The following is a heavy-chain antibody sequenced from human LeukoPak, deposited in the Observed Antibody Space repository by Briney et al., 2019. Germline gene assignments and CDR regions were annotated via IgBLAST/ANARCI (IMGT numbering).Heavy chain of an antibody. Sequence: GGSLRLSCAASGFTFSSYAMHWVRQAPGKGLEWVAVISYDGSNKYYADSVKGRFTITRDNAKKSLYLQMNSLRAEDTAVYYCAGPMGPAAIFGFDYWGQGTLVTVSS. CDR3: AGPMGPAAIFGFDY. CDR2: ISYDGSNK. V-gene: IGHV3-30*04. D-gene: IGHD2-2*01. J-gene: IGHJ4*02. CDR1: GFTFSSYA.